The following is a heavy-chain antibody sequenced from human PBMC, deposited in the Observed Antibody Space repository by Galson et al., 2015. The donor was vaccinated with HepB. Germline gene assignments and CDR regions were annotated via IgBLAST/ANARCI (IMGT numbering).Heavy chain of an antibody. V-gene: IGHV4-34*01. CDR1: GGSFSGYY. J-gene: IGHJ2*01. CDR2: INHSGST. CDR3: ARVGHYWYFDL. Sequence: ETLSLTCAVYGGSFSGYYWSWIRQPPGKGLGWIGEINHSGSTNYNPSLKSRVTISVDTSKNQFSLKLSSVTAADTAVYYCARVGHYWYFDLWGRGTLVTVSS.